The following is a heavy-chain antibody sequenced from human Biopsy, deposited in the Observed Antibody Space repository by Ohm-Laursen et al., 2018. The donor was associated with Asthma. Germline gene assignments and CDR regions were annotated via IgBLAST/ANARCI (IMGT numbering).Heavy chain of an antibody. CDR3: ARTTYGHDGFDP. J-gene: IGHJ5*02. V-gene: IGHV4-31*03. Sequence: SQTLSLTCTVSGGSINIGDYYWSWIRQHPVKGLEWIGLIYYSGSTYYNPSLKSRVSISLDTSKNQFSLSLTSVTAADTAVYYCARTTYGHDGFDPWGQGTLVTVSS. D-gene: IGHD4-17*01. CDR2: IYYSGST. CDR1: GGSINIGDYY.